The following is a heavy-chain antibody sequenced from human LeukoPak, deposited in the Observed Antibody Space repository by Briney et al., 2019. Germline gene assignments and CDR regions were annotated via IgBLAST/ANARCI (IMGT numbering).Heavy chain of an antibody. CDR3: AKVSSSWATRSLYYYYYYGMDV. V-gene: IGHV3-23*01. Sequence: PGGSLRLSCAASGFTFSNYAMSWVRQAPGKGLEWVSAISGSGGSTYYADSVKGRFTISRDNSKNTLYLQMNSLRAEDTAVYYCAKVSSSWATRSLYYYYYYGMDVWGQGTTVTVSS. D-gene: IGHD6-13*01. J-gene: IGHJ6*02. CDR2: ISGSGGST. CDR1: GFTFSNYA.